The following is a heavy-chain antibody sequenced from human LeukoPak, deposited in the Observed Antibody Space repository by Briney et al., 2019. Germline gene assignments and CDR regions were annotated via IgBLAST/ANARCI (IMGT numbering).Heavy chain of an antibody. V-gene: IGHV3-66*01. CDR3: ARGGSYCDY. CDR2: IYSGGNT. CDR1: GFTVSSNY. D-gene: IGHD1-26*01. Sequence: PGGSLRLSGAASGFTVSSNYMSWVRQAPGKGLEWVSVIYSGGNTYYADSVKGRFTISRDNSKNTLYLQMNSLRAEDTAVYYCARGGSYCDYWGQGTLVTVSS. J-gene: IGHJ4*02.